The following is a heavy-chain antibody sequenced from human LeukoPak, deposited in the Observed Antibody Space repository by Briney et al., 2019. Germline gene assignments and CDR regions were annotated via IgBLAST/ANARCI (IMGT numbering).Heavy chain of an antibody. D-gene: IGHD3-22*01. Sequence: ASVKVSCKASGYTFTGYYMHWVRQAPGQGLEWMGWINPNSGGTNYAQKFQGRVTMTRDTSISTAYMELSRLRSDDTAVYYCAREWSGSGYYPSNWFDPRGQGTLVTVSS. V-gene: IGHV1-2*02. J-gene: IGHJ5*02. CDR1: GYTFTGYY. CDR3: AREWSGSGYYPSNWFDP. CDR2: INPNSGGT.